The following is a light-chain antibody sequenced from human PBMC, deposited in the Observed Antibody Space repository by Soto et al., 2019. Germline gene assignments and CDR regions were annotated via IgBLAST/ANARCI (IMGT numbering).Light chain of an antibody. Sequence: DIQMTQSPSSLSASVGDRVTITCRASQSISGYLNWYQQKPGKAPKLLISGASTLQSGVPSRFSGRGSGTDFTLAISSLQPEDVAVYYCQQSFSTLLSFVGGTKVDIK. CDR1: QSISGY. V-gene: IGKV1-39*01. J-gene: IGKJ4*01. CDR2: GAS. CDR3: QQSFSTLLS.